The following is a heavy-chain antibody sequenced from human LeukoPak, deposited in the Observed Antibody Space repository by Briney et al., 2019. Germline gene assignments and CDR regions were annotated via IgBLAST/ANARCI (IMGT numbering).Heavy chain of an antibody. V-gene: IGHV3-23*01. J-gene: IGHJ4*02. CDR3: TRRTSVLPFDY. D-gene: IGHD2-8*01. Sequence: GGSLRLSCAASGFTFSSYSMNWVRQAPGKGLEWVSAIGGSSGVTYYADSVKGRFTISRDNFKNTLYLQLNNLRAEDTAVYYCTRRTSVLPFDYWGQGTLVTVSS. CDR2: IGGSSGVT. CDR1: GFTFSSYS.